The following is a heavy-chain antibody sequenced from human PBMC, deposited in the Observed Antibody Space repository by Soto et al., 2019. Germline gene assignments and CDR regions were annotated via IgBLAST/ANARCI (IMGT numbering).Heavy chain of an antibody. CDR1: GYSFTNYD. CDR2: MNPGNNQH. Sequence: GASVKVSCKASGYSFTNYDIHWVRQAAGLGLEWMGWMNPGNNQHVYTQKFQGRVTITRDTSASTAYMELSSLRSEDTAVYYCARTEWGFGESPDPPYGMDVWGQGTTVTVSS. D-gene: IGHD3-10*01. CDR3: ARTEWGFGESPDPPYGMDV. V-gene: IGHV1-8*01. J-gene: IGHJ6*02.